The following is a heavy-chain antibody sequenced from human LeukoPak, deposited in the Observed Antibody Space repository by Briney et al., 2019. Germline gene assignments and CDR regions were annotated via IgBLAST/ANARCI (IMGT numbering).Heavy chain of an antibody. CDR1: GFTFSSYG. J-gene: IGHJ4*02. CDR2: IIGSGRST. D-gene: IGHD5-12*01. Sequence: GGSLRLSCAASGFTFSSYGMSWVRQAPGKGLEWVSSIIGSGRSTYYADSVKGRFTISRDNSKNTLYLQMNSLRAEDTAVYYCAKADIVATFALDYWGQGTLVTVSS. V-gene: IGHV3-23*01. CDR3: AKADIVATFALDY.